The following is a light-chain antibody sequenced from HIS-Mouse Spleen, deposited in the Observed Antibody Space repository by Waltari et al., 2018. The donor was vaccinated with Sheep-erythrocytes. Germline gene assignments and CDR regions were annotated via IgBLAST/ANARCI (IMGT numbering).Light chain of an antibody. V-gene: IGLV2-23*01. CDR1: SSDVGSYNL. Sequence: QSALTQPASVSGSPGQSITISCTGTSSDVGSYNLVSWYQQHQGKAHKRMIYEGSKRPSGFSHRFSCSKSGNTASLTISGLQAEDEADYYCCSYAGSSTPWVFGGGTKLTVL. J-gene: IGLJ3*02. CDR3: CSYAGSSTPWV. CDR2: EGS.